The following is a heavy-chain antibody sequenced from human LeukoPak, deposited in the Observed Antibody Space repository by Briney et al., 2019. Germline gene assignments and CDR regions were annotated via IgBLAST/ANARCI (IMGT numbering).Heavy chain of an antibody. J-gene: IGHJ3*02. Sequence: SQTLSLTCAVSGGSISSGGYYWSWIRQPPGKGLEWIGYIYYSGSTNYSPSLKSRVTISVDTSKNQFSLKLSSVTAADTAVYYCARDRSPDAFDIWGQGTMVTVSS. CDR2: IYYSGST. CDR3: ARDRSPDAFDI. D-gene: IGHD3-10*01. CDR1: GGSISSGGYY. V-gene: IGHV4-61*08.